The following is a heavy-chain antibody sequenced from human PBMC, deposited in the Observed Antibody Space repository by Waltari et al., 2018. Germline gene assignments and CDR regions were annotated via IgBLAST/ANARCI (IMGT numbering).Heavy chain of an antibody. J-gene: IGHJ3*02. CDR3: AREGSGSWDAFDI. CDR2: ISSSGSTI. Sequence: EVQLVESGGGLVQPGGSLRLSCAASGFTFSSYEMNWVRQAPGKGLEWVSYISSSGSTIYYADSVKGRFTISRDNAKNSLYLQMNSLRAEDTAVYYCAREGSGSWDAFDIWGQGTMVTVSS. CDR1: GFTFSSYE. D-gene: IGHD3-10*01. V-gene: IGHV3-48*03.